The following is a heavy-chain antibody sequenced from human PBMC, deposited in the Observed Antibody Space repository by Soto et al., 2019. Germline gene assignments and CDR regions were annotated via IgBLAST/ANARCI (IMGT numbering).Heavy chain of an antibody. CDR3: ARLPKGSLVTA. CDR2: ISSSSDKT. D-gene: IGHD2-21*02. CDR1: GFTFTSFA. J-gene: IGHJ4*02. V-gene: IGHV3-48*02. Sequence: GALRLSCAASGFTFTSFAVNWVRQAPGKGLQWVSYISSSSDKTYYADSVKGRFTVSRDNAKNALFLEMNSLRDDDTATYYCARLPKGSLVTAWGQGTRVTVSS.